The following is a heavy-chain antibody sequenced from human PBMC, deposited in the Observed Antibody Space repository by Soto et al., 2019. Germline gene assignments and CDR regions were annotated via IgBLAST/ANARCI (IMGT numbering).Heavy chain of an antibody. CDR1: GGTFSSYT. V-gene: IGHV1-69*08. Sequence: QVQLVQSGAEVKKPGSSVKVSCKASGGTFSSYTITWVRQAPGQGLEWLGRIIPIFGVTNYAKKFQAGVTITADRSTTTAYMELSRLRSEDTAVYYCVRDWESTTQTWGFGDSWGQGTLVTVSS. CDR3: VRDWESTTQTWGFGDS. J-gene: IGHJ4*02. D-gene: IGHD1-1*01. CDR2: IIPIFGVT.